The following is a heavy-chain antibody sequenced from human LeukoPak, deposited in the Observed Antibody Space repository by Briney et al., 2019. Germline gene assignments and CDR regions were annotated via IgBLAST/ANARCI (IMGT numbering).Heavy chain of an antibody. V-gene: IGHV3-21*01. CDR2: ISSSSSYM. CDR3: ARVGWEPDGIDY. D-gene: IGHD1-26*01. J-gene: IGHJ4*02. CDR1: GFTFSSYS. Sequence: PGRSLRLSCAASGFTFSSYSMNWVRQAPGKGLEWVSSISSSSSYMYYADSVKGRFTISRDNAKNSLYLQMNSLRAEDTAVYYCARVGWEPDGIDYWGQGTLVTVSS.